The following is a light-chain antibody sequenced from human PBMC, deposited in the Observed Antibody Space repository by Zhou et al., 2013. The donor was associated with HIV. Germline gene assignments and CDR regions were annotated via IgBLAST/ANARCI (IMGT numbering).Light chain of an antibody. V-gene: IGKV1-27*01. J-gene: IGKJ1*01. CDR2: AAS. Sequence: EIQMTQSPSSLSASVGDRVTITCRASQGITNYLAWYQQKPGKVPKVLIYAASTLQSGAPSRFSGSGSGTDFTLTISSLQPEDVATYYCQKYNTAPWTFGKGPGG. CDR3: QKYNTAPWT. CDR1: QGITNY.